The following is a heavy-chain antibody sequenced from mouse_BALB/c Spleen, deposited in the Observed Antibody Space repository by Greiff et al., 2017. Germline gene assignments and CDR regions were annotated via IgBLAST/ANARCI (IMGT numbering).Heavy chain of an antibody. J-gene: IGHJ3*01. CDR3: TREGSRVAWFAY. D-gene: IGHD1-1*01. CDR2: IYPSDSYT. V-gene: IGHV1-69*02. CDR1: GYTFTSYW. Sequence: VKLQQPGAELVRPGASVKLSCKASGYTFTSYWINWVKQRPGQGLEWIGNIYPSDSYTNYNQKFKDKATLTVDKSSSTAYMQLSSPTSEDSAVYYCTREGSRVAWFAYWGQGTLVTVSA.